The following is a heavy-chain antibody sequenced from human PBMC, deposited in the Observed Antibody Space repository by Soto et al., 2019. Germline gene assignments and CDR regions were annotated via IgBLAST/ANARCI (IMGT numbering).Heavy chain of an antibody. CDR1: GGSISSGGYY. Sequence: SETLSLTCTVSGGSISSGGYYWSWIRQHPGKGLEWIGYIYYSGSTYYNPSLKSRVAISVDTSKNQFSLKLSSVTAADTAVYYCARGWGAIGTRPYYYGMDVWGQGTTVT. D-gene: IGHD6-6*01. CDR3: ARGWGAIGTRPYYYGMDV. J-gene: IGHJ6*02. V-gene: IGHV4-31*03. CDR2: IYYSGST.